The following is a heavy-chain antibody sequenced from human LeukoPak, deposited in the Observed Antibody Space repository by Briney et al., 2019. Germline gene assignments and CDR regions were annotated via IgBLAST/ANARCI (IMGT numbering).Heavy chain of an antibody. CDR3: ARETRLHSGSYSNDAFDI. J-gene: IGHJ3*02. CDR1: GGSISSYY. Sequence: SETLSLTCTVSGGSISSYYWSWIRQPPGKGLEWIGYISYSGSTDYNPSLKSRVTISLDTSKNQFSLRLSSVTAADTAVYYCARETRLHSGSYSNDAFDIWGQGTLVTVSS. CDR2: ISYSGST. V-gene: IGHV4-59*01. D-gene: IGHD1-26*01.